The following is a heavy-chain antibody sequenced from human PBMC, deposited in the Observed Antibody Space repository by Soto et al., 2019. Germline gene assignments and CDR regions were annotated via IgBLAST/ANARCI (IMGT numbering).Heavy chain of an antibody. Sequence: PGRSLRLSCGACGFSFTRYSMNGVRQAPGKGLEWVSSISSTTNYIYYGDSMKGRFTISRDNAKNSLYLEMNSLSAEDTAVYYCAREYEDLTSNFDYWGQGTLVTVPS. D-gene: IGHD3-3*01. V-gene: IGHV3-21*06. CDR1: GFSFTRYS. CDR2: ISSTTNYI. CDR3: AREYEDLTSNFDY. J-gene: IGHJ4*02.